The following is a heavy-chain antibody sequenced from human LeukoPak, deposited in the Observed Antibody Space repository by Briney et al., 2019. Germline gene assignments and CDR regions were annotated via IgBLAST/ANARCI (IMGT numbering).Heavy chain of an antibody. CDR2: INPSGGST. V-gene: IGHV1-46*01. CDR1: GYTFTSYY. Sequence: ASVKVSCKASGYTFTSYYMHWVRQAPGQGLEWMGIINPSGGSTSYAQKFQGRVTMTRDTSTSTVYMELSSLRSEDTAVYYCARGPKLIAVAGQKDYWGQGTLVTVSS. CDR3: ARGPKLIAVAGQKDY. D-gene: IGHD6-19*01. J-gene: IGHJ4*02.